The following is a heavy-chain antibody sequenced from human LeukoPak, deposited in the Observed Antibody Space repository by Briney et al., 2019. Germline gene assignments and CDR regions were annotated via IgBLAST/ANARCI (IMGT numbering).Heavy chain of an antibody. J-gene: IGHJ4*02. CDR2: INHSGST. Sequence: SETLSLTCAVYGGSFSGYYWSWIRQPPGKGLEWIGEINHSGSTNYNPSLKSRVTISADTSKNQFSLKLSSVTAADTAVYYCARGRPPSGYWGQGTLVTVSS. V-gene: IGHV4-34*01. CDR1: GGSFSGYY. CDR3: ARGRPPSGY.